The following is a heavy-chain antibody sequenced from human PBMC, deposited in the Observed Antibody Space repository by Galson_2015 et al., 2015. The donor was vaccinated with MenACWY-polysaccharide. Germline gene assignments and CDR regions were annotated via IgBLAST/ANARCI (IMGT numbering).Heavy chain of an antibody. Sequence: CAISGDSVSGNSVAWNWIRQSPSRGLEGLGRTYFRSKWYSDYAEPVKRRISINADTSKNHFSLQLNSVTPEDTVVYYCARGLAVTGYYFDNWGQRTLVTVS. J-gene: IGHJ4*02. D-gene: IGHD6-19*01. CDR3: ARGLAVTGYYFDN. CDR2: TYFRSKWYS. CDR1: GDSVSGNSVA. V-gene: IGHV6-1*01.